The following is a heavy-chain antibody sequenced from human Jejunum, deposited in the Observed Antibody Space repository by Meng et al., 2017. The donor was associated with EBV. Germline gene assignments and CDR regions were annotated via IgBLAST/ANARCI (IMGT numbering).Heavy chain of an antibody. V-gene: IGHV1-8*01. D-gene: IGHD6-13*01. CDR3: ARGAQQIDL. Sequence: QLRRGEFGGEVKKLGASGKGSGKPSGFTFTNCDINWLRQAPGQGLEWMGWMNPSNGKTGYAQKFQGRVNMTRDASTSTAYMELSSLRSDDTAVYFCARGAQQIDLWGQGTLVTVSS. CDR1: GFTFTNCD. J-gene: IGHJ5*02. CDR2: MNPSNGKT.